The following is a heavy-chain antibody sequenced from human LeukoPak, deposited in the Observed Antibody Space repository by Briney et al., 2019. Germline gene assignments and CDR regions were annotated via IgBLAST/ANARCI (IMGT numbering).Heavy chain of an antibody. CDR1: GGSISSYY. Sequence: SKTLSLTCTVSGGSISSYYWSWIRQPPGKGLEWIGYIYYSGSTNYNPSLKSRVTISVDTSKNQFSLKLSSVTAADTAVYYCARGSGSYYEFDYWGQGTLVTVSS. J-gene: IGHJ4*02. V-gene: IGHV4-59*01. CDR2: IYYSGST. CDR3: ARGSGSYYEFDY. D-gene: IGHD1-26*01.